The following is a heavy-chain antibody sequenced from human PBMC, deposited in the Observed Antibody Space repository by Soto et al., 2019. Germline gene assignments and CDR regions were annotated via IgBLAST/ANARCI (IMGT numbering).Heavy chain of an antibody. CDR1: GFTFSSYA. D-gene: IGHD6-13*01. V-gene: IGHV3-30-3*01. J-gene: IGHJ6*02. Sequence: GGSLRLSCAASGFTFSSYAMHWVRQAPGKGLEWVAVISYDGSNKYYADSVKGRFTISRDNSKNTLYLQMNSLRAEDTAVYYCARGRRQQPPRSWMDVWGQGTTVTVSS. CDR2: ISYDGSNK. CDR3: ARGRRQQPPRSWMDV.